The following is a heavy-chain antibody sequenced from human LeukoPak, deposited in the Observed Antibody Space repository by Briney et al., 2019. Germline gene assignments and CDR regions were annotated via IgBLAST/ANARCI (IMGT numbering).Heavy chain of an antibody. Sequence: GGSLRLSCAVTGLTFSSYGMNWIRQAPGKGPEWVAFIPYDETNKYYADSVKGRFTISRDNSKNTLYLQMDSLRAGDTAVYSCAKHYDSSGYYYDFWGQGTLVTVSS. D-gene: IGHD3-22*01. CDR1: GLTFSSYG. CDR2: IPYDETNK. V-gene: IGHV3-30*02. CDR3: AKHYDSSGYYYDF. J-gene: IGHJ4*02.